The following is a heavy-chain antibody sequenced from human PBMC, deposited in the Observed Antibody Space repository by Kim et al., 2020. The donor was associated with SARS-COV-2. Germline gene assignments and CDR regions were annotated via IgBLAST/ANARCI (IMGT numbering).Heavy chain of an antibody. D-gene: IGHD3-10*01. Sequence: PAHKSRVTISGDTSKNQYSLKLSSVTAADTAVYYCARDRSLLWFGEAFRYWGQGTLVTVSS. V-gene: IGHV4-30-2*04. J-gene: IGHJ4*02. CDR3: ARDRSLLWFGEAFRY.